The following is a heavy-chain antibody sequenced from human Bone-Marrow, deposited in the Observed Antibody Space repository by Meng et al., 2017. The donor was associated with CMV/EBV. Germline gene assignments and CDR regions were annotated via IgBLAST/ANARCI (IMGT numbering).Heavy chain of an antibody. Sequence: GSLRLSCAVYGGSFSGYYWSWIRQPPGKGLEWIGEINHSGSTNYNPSLKSRVTISVDTSKNQFSLKLSSVTAADTAVYFCALHSNHTMLNWFDPWGQGTLVTVSS. D-gene: IGHD4-11*01. J-gene: IGHJ5*02. CDR3: ALHSNHTMLNWFDP. CDR1: GGSFSGYY. CDR2: INHSGST. V-gene: IGHV4-34*01.